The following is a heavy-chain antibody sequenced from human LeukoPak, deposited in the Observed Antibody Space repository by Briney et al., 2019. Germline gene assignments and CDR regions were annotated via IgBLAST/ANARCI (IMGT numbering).Heavy chain of an antibody. CDR2: IYYSGST. CDR1: GASVSSAGYY. CDR3: ARRGGAGRSFDY. Sequence: PETLSLTCTVSGASVSSAGYYWSWIRQPPGKGLEWIGNIYYSGSTNYNPSLKSRVTISVDTSKNQFSLKVSSVTAADTAVYYCARRGGAGRSFDYWGQGTLVTVSS. D-gene: IGHD2-21*01. J-gene: IGHJ4*02. V-gene: IGHV4-61*08.